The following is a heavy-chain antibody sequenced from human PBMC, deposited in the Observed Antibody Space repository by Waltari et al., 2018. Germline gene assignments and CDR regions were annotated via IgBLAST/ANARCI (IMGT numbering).Heavy chain of an antibody. J-gene: IGHJ6*02. D-gene: IGHD1-1*01. Sequence: EVQLLESGGGLVQPGGSLRLSCIASGFTFNNFDVGWVRQASGKGLEWVSHITSDGTDTYYADSVKGRFTGSRDDSRKTLFLHMSSLRAADTALYYCVKALFASGMKYGVDVWGQGTRVTVSS. CDR1: GFTFNNFD. CDR3: VKALFASGMKYGVDV. V-gene: IGHV3-23*01. CDR2: ITSDGTDT.